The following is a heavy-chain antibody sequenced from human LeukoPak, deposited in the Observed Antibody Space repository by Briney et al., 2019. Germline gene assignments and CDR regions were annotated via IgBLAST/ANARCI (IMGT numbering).Heavy chain of an antibody. CDR2: IYYSGST. J-gene: IGHJ4*02. CDR1: GVSISGYY. V-gene: IGHV4-59*12. D-gene: IGHD1-26*01. Sequence: SETLSLTCTVSGVSISGYYWSWIRQPPGKGLEWIGYIYYSGSTHYNPSLKSRVTISADTSKNQFSLKLSSVTAADTAVYYCATTTIRLGYWGQGTLVTVSS. CDR3: ATTTIRLGY.